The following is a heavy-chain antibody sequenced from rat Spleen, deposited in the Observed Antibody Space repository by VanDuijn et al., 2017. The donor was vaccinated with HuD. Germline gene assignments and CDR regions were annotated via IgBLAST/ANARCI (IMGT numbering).Heavy chain of an antibody. J-gene: IGHJ4*01. Sequence: EVQLVESGGGLVQPGRSLKLSCVASGFTFNYYWMTWIRQAPGKGLEWVASITNASGRTYYPDSVKGRFTISRDTARNTLYLQMNSLRSEDTATYYCARHSSTYYVMDAWGQGTSVTVSS. V-gene: IGHV5-31*01. CDR3: ARHSSTYYVMDA. D-gene: IGHD1-2*01. CDR1: GFTFNYYW. CDR2: ITNASGRT.